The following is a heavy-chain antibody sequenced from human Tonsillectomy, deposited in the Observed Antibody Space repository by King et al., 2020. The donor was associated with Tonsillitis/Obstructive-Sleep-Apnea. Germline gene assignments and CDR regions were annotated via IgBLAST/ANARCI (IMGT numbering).Heavy chain of an antibody. CDR1: GGSFSAYY. CDR3: ARGDAPDCSSSSCYIWFDA. CDR2: INHGGIT. V-gene: IGHV4-34*01. J-gene: IGHJ5*02. D-gene: IGHD2-2*02. Sequence: VQLQQWGAGLLEPSETLSLTCAVYGGSFSAYYWSWIRQPPGKGLEWIGEINHGGITNYNPSLKSRVTLSVDTSKNHFSLKLTSVTAADTAVYYCARGDAPDCSSSSCYIWFDAWGQGTLVTVSS.